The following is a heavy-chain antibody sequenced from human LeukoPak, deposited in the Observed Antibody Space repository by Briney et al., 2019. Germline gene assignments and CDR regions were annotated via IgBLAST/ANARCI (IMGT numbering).Heavy chain of an antibody. V-gene: IGHV3-48*03. D-gene: IGHD5-18*01. CDR1: GFTFSVYE. J-gene: IGHJ4*02. CDR3: GRGRNTAASE. CDR2: ISGSGNTM. Sequence: GGSKRLSCAGSGFTFSVYEMNWVRQAPGKGLEWVSYISGSGNTMYYADSVKGRFTISRDDAKNTMYLQMNSLRAEDTAVYYCGRGRNTAASEWGQGILVTVSS.